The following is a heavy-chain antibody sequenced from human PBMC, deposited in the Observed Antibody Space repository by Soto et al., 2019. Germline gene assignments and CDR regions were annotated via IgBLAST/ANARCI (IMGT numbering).Heavy chain of an antibody. CDR2: ISHSGVRT. Sequence: GGSLRLSCAASGFTISTYAMSWVRQAPGKGLEWVSAISHSGVRTLYAESVMGRFTISRDNSENTLYLQMNSLRPEDMAVYYCANPIGEVWSGYFGGLYLDVWGKGTTVTVSS. V-gene: IGHV3-23*01. CDR3: ANPIGEVWSGYFGGLYLDV. J-gene: IGHJ6*03. D-gene: IGHD3-3*01. CDR1: GFTISTYA.